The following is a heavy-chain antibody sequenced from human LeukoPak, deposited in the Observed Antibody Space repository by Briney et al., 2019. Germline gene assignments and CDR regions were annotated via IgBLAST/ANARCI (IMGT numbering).Heavy chain of an antibody. D-gene: IGHD2/OR15-2a*01. CDR3: AREVPENFNFDY. CDR2: IKPSGGST. Sequence: GASVKVSCKASGYTFTSYYTHWVRQAPGQGVGWMGIIKPSGGSTLYAQKFQGRVTVTSDMSTSTVYVELSSLRSEDTAVYYCAREVPENFNFDYWGQGTLVTVSS. CDR1: GYTFTSYY. J-gene: IGHJ4*02. V-gene: IGHV1-46*01.